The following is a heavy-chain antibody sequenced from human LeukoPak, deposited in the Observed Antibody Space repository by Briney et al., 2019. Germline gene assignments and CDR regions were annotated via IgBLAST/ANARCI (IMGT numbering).Heavy chain of an antibody. Sequence: PGGSLRLSCAASGFTFSSYAMSWVRQAPGKGLEWVSAISGSGGSTYYADSVKGQFTISRDNSKNTLYLQMNSLRAEDTAVYYCANVPIYFVAPTENWYFDLWGRGTLVTVSS. D-gene: IGHD3-9*01. J-gene: IGHJ2*01. V-gene: IGHV3-23*01. CDR3: ANVPIYFVAPTENWYFDL. CDR1: GFTFSSYA. CDR2: ISGSGGST.